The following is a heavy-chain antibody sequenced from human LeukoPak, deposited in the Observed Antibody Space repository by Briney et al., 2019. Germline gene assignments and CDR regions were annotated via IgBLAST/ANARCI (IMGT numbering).Heavy chain of an antibody. CDR1: GGSISSSSYY. V-gene: IGHV4-39*07. CDR3: AKDPRWGSGSYYYFDY. D-gene: IGHD1-26*01. Sequence: SETLSLTCTVSGGSISSSSYYWGWIRQPPGKGLEWIGSIYYSGSTYYNPSLKSRVTISVDTSKNQFSLRLSSVTAADTAVYYCAKDPRWGSGSYYYFDYWGQGTLVTVSS. J-gene: IGHJ4*02. CDR2: IYYSGST.